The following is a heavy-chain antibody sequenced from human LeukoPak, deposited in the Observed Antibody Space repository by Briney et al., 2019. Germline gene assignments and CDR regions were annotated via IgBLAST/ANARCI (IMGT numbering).Heavy chain of an antibody. CDR3: ARGPPHGGTYFDY. Sequence: PSETLSLTCTVSGGFISTYYWSWIRQPAGKGLEWIGRIHTSGSTLYNPSLKSRVPMSVHPSKNQFSLKLSSATAADTAVYYCARGPPHGGTYFDYWGQGTLVTVSS. J-gene: IGHJ4*02. CDR2: IHTSGST. CDR1: GGFISTYY. V-gene: IGHV4-4*07. D-gene: IGHD2-15*01.